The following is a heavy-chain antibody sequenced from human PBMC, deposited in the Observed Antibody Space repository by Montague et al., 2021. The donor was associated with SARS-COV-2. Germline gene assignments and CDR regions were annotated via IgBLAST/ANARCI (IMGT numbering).Heavy chain of an antibody. V-gene: IGHV4-59*01. D-gene: IGHD3-3*01. CDR1: GGSISSYS. CDR3: ARVPRNYDFWSGFYDAFDI. J-gene: IGHJ3*02. CDR2: IYYSGST. Sequence: SETLSLTCTVSGGSISSYSWSWIRQPPGQGLEWIGYIYYSGSTNYNPSLKRRVTLSVDTSKNQFSLKLSSVTAADAAVYYCARVPRNYDFWSGFYDAFDIWGQGTRVTVSS.